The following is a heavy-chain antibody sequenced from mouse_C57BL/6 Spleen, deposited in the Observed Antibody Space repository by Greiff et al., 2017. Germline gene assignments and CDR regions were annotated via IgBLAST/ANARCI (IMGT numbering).Heavy chain of an antibody. CDR1: GYTFTSYW. CDR2: IYPGSGST. D-gene: IGHD1-1*01. Sequence: VQLQQPGAELVKPGASVKLSCKASGYTFTSYWITWVKQRPGQGLEWIGDIYPGSGSTNYNEKFKSKATLTVDTSSSTAYMQLSSLTSEDSAVYYCARERYYGSSYIDDWGKGTTLTVSS. V-gene: IGHV1-55*01. CDR3: ARERYYGSSYIDD. J-gene: IGHJ2*01.